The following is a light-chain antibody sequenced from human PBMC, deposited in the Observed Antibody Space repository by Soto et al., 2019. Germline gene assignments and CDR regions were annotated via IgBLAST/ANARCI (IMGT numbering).Light chain of an antibody. V-gene: IGLV2-14*03. CDR2: DVS. CDR3: SSFTTVNTFVV. J-gene: IGLJ2*01. CDR1: RIDVGGYNY. Sequence: QSVLTQPASVSGFPGQSITISCTGSRIDVGGYNYVSWYQKHPAKAPKMIIYDVSSRPSGVSHRFSGSKSGNTASLTISGLQAEDEADYYCSSFTTVNTFVVFGGGTKLTVL.